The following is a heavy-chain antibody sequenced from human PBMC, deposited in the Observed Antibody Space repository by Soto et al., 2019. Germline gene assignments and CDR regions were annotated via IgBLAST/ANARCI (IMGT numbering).Heavy chain of an antibody. CDR1: GGSISSGDYY. CDR3: ARGRGCSGGSCYGWFDP. V-gene: IGHV4-30-4*01. J-gene: IGHJ5*02. CDR2: IYYSGST. D-gene: IGHD2-15*01. Sequence: TLSLTCTVSGGSISSGDYYWSWIRQPPGKGLEWIGYIYYSGSTYYNPSLKSRVTISVDTSKNQFSLKLSSVTAADTAVYYCARGRGCSGGSCYGWFDPWGQGTLVTVSS.